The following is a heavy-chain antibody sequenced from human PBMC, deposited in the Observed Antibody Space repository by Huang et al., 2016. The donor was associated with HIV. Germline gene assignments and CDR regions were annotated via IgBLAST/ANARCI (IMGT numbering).Heavy chain of an antibody. D-gene: IGHD3-16*01. CDR2: IKTKSYGGTT. Sequence: EVQLVQSGGDLVKPGGSLRLSCAVSGFPFNYAWMTWVRQAPGKGLEWVGRIKTKSYGGTTDYAAAVKGRFTISRDDSRKTLYLEMNSLKDEDTAVYYCTTQYYDTDVRSAVSYWGQGTLVTVSS. CDR1: GFPFNYAW. J-gene: IGHJ4*02. CDR3: TTQYYDTDVRSAVSY. V-gene: IGHV3-15*01.